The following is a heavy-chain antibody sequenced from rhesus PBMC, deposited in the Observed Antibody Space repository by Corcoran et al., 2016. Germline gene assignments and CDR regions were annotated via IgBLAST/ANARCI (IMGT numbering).Heavy chain of an antibody. J-gene: IGHJ2*01. CDR1: CYSIRSGYY. Sequence: QVQLQESGPGLVKPSEPLSLTCAVSCYSIRSGYYWGWLRQPPVHGLACLGIIYGSGGSNYLNPSLKSRVTLSVDTSKNQFSLKLSSVTAADTAVYYCARVGSSWSEWDTVGTEWYFDLWGPGTPITISS. D-gene: IGHD5-42*01. CDR2: IYGSGGSN. CDR3: ARVGSSWSEWDTVGTEWYFDL. V-gene: IGHV4S14*01.